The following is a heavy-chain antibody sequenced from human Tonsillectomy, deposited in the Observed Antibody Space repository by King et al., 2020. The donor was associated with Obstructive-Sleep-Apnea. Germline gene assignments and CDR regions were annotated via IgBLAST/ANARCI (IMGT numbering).Heavy chain of an antibody. Sequence: QLQESGPGLVKPSETLSLTCTVSGGSISSSSYYWGWIRQPPGKGLEWIGRIYYSGSTNYNPSLKSRITISIDTSKNQFSPTLSSVTAADTAVYYCARVPYITGWSGWFDPWGQGTLVTVSS. CDR3: ARVPYITGWSGWFDP. CDR1: GGSISSSSYY. CDR2: IYYSGST. D-gene: IGHD6-19*01. V-gene: IGHV4-39*07. J-gene: IGHJ5*02.